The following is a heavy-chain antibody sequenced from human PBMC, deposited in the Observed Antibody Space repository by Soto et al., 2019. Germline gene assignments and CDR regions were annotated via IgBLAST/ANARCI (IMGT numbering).Heavy chain of an antibody. V-gene: IGHV1-69*12. CDR2: IIPIFGTA. D-gene: IGHD2-15*01. CDR1: GGTFSSYA. J-gene: IGHJ6*02. Sequence: QVQLVQSGAEVKKPGSSVKVSCKASGGTFSSYAISWVRQAPGQGLEWMGGIIPIFGTANYAQKFQGRVTITADESTSTAYRELSSLRSEDTAVYYCARGVANYYYYGMDVWGQGPTVTVSS. CDR3: ARGVANYYYYGMDV.